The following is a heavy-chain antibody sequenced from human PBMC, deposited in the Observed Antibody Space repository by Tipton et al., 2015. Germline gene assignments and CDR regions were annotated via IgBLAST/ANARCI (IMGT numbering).Heavy chain of an antibody. V-gene: IGHV3-11*01. Sequence: SLRLSCAASGFTFSDYYMSWIRQAPGKGLEWISYITTSGSNIDYADSVKGRFTISRDNSRNTVYLQMNSLRVEDTAVYYCAKDWGWWELGVAHWGQGTLVAVSS. CDR2: ITTSGSNI. CDR3: AKDWGWWELGVAH. CDR1: GFTFSDYY. J-gene: IGHJ4*02. D-gene: IGHD1-26*01.